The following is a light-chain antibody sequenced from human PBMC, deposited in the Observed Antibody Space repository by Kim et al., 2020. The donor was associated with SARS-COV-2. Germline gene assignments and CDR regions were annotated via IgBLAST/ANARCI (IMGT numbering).Light chain of an antibody. CDR2: DAS. V-gene: IGKV3-20*01. J-gene: IGKJ4*01. CDR1: QSVRSSF. Sequence: YPGERAPLSCRASQSVRSSFLAWYQQKPGQAPRLLIYDASSRASGIADRFSGRGSGTDFTLTISRLQPEDSAVFYCQQYGDLPLTFGGGTKVDIK. CDR3: QQYGDLPLT.